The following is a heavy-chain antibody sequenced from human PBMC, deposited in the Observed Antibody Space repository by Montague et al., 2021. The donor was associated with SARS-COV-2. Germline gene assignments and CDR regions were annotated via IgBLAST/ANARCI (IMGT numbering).Heavy chain of an antibody. CDR2: IYYSGST. V-gene: IGHV4-59*12. D-gene: IGHD2-2*01. CDR3: ARVPYRLLFVPRYYGMDV. CDR1: IGSISSYY. J-gene: IGHJ6*02. Sequence: SETLSLTCTVSIGSISSYYWSWIRQPPGKGLEWIGNIYYSGSTSYNPSLKSRVTISVDTSKNQFSLKLSSATAADTAVYYCARVPYRLLFVPRYYGMDVWGQGTMVTVSS.